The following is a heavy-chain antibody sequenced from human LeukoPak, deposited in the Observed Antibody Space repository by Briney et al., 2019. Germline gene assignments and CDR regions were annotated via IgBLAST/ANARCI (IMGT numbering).Heavy chain of an antibody. J-gene: IGHJ4*02. D-gene: IGHD3-9*01. V-gene: IGHV4-34*01. CDR3: ARGPLHILSGYYRMPPDF. Sequence: SGTLSLTCAVYGGSFSGYYLSWIRQPPGEGLEWIGEINHSVSSNYNPSLKSRVTLSIDTSKNQFSRKLNSVTAADTAVDYCARGPLHILSGYYRMPPDFWGQGTLVTVSS. CDR1: GGSFSGYY. CDR2: INHSVSS.